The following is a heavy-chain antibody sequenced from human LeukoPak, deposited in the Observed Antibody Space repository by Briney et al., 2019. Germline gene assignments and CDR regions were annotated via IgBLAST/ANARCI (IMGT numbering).Heavy chain of an antibody. Sequence: SETLSLTCTVSGGSISSGGYSWSWIRQHPGKGLEWIGYIYYSGNTYYNPSLKSRVTISVDTSKNQFSLKLSSVTAADTAVYYCARARGYYGSGYRSYGMVVWGQGTTVTVCS. D-gene: IGHD3-10*01. CDR3: ARARGYYGSGYRSYGMVV. CDR2: IYYSGNT. V-gene: IGHV4-31*03. J-gene: IGHJ6*02. CDR1: GGSISSGGYS.